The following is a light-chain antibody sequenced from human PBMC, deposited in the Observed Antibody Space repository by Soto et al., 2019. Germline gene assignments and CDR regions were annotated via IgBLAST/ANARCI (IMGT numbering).Light chain of an antibody. V-gene: IGLV2-11*01. CDR2: DVS. CDR3: CSYAASNTVV. CDR1: SSDVGGYNY. Sequence: QSALTQPASVSGSPGQSITISCTGTSSDVGGYNYVSWYQQHPGKAPKLMIYDVSKRPSGVPDRFSGSKSGNTASLTISGLQAEDEADYYCCSYAASNTVVFGTGTKVTVL. J-gene: IGLJ1*01.